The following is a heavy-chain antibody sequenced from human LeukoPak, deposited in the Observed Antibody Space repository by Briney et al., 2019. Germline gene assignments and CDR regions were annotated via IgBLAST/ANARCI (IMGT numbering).Heavy chain of an antibody. D-gene: IGHD3-10*01. V-gene: IGHV4-34*01. CDR1: GGSFSGYY. Sequence: SETLSLTCAVYGGSFSGYYWSWTRQPPGEGLEWIGEINHSGSTNYNPSLTSRVTISVDTSKNQFSLKLSSVTAADTAVYYCARGSAGRYFDYWGQGTLVTVSS. CDR3: ARGSAGRYFDY. CDR2: INHSGST. J-gene: IGHJ4*02.